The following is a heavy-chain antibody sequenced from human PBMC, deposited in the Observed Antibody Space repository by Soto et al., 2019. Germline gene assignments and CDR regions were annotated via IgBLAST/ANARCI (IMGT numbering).Heavy chain of an antibody. CDR1: GFTFSSYS. V-gene: IGHV3-21*01. Sequence: EVQLVESGGGLVKPGGSLRLSCAASGFTFSSYSMNWVRQAPGKGLEWVSSISSGSDYIFYADSVKGRFTISRDNAKNSRFLKMNSLRAEDTAVYYCARSPVGDAFNVWGQGTVVTVSS. CDR3: ARSPVGDAFNV. J-gene: IGHJ3*01. CDR2: ISSGSDYI.